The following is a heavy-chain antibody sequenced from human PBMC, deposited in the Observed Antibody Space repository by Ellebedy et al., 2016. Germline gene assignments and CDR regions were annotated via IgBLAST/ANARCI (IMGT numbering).Heavy chain of an antibody. V-gene: IGHV4-30-2*01. D-gene: IGHD4-17*01. J-gene: IGHJ5*02. Sequence: SETLSLTXAVSGGSISSGGYSWSWIRQPPGKGLEWIGYIYHSGSTYYNPSLKSRVTISVDRSKNQFSLKLSSVTAADTAVYYCARDSVGETTSFWFDPWGQGTLVTVSS. CDR1: GGSISSGGYS. CDR3: ARDSVGETTSFWFDP. CDR2: IYHSGST.